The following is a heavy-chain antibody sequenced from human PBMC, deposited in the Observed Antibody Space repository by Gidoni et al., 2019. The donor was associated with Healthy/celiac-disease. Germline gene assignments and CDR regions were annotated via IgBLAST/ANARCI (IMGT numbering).Heavy chain of an antibody. CDR3: ARDMGITIFGVWRDDAFDI. J-gene: IGHJ3*02. D-gene: IGHD3-3*01. V-gene: IGHV3-30*04. CDR2: ISYDGSNK. CDR1: GFTLGSYA. Sequence: QVQLVESGGGVVQPGRSLRLSCAASGFTLGSYAMHWVRQAPGKGLEWVAVISYDGSNKYYADSVKGRFTISRDNSKNTLYLQMNSLIAEDTAVYYCARDMGITIFGVWRDDAFDIWGQGTMVTVSS.